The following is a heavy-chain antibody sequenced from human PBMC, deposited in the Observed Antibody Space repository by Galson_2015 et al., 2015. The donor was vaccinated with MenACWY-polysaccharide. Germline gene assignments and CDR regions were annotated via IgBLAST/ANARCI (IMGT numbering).Heavy chain of an antibody. J-gene: IGHJ4*02. CDR2: IYPGDSDT. V-gene: IGHV5-51*01. D-gene: IGHD6-19*01. Sequence: IIYPGDSDTRYSSSFQGRVTISADKSISTAYLQWSSLKASDTARYYCARLAAGLVDYWGQGTLVTVSS. CDR3: ARLAAGLVDY.